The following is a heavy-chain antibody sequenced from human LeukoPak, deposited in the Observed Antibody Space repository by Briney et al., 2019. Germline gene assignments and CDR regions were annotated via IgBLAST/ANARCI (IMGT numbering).Heavy chain of an antibody. CDR1: GFNFHRYT. Sequence: PGVSLRLSCATSGFNFHRYTILWARHAPGKGLECVSLAGWDGITTFYSDSARRRFTISRDSGTKSVYLQMNSLTTDDTAFYYCAKELDTMFFDYWGQGALVTVSS. J-gene: IGHJ4*02. CDR2: AGWDGITT. V-gene: IGHV3-43*01. D-gene: IGHD3-10*02. CDR3: AKELDTMFFDY.